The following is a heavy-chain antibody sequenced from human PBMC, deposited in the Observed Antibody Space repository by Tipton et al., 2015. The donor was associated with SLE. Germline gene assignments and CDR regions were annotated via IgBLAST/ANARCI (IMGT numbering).Heavy chain of an antibody. J-gene: IGHJ6*04. CDR3: ASGPTSPRLDV. V-gene: IGHV1-2*02. CDR2: INPDNGGT. CDR1: GNTFSLYY. Sequence: QSGAEVKKPGASVKVSCKASGNTFSLYYLHWVRQAPGHGLEWMGRINPDNGGTNYAQKFQGRVTMTRDTSITSAYMELSSLTSDGTATYYCASGPTSPRLDVWGKETTVSVSS. D-gene: IGHD5-12*01.